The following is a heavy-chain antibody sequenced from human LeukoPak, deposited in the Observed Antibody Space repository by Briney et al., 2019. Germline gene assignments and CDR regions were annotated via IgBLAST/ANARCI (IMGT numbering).Heavy chain of an antibody. CDR3: ARHHATSNCFDP. CDR2: IYHSGIT. CDR1: GDAISSGTYY. Sequence: TSETLSLTCTVSGDAISSGTYYWDWIRQALGKGLEWIGNIYHSGITYYTPSFESRVTMTVDTSRNQFSLKLNSLTAADTAVYYCARHHATSNCFDPWGQGILVTVSS. V-gene: IGHV4-39*01. J-gene: IGHJ5*02.